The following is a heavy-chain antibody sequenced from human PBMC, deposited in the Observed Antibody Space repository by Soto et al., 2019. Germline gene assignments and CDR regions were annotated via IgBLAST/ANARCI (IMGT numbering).Heavy chain of an antibody. V-gene: IGHV4-59*04. D-gene: IGHD2-21*02. CDR2: IYYSGST. J-gene: IGHJ4*02. CDR3: ARQRTSVVTQAYFDD. Sequence: PSETLSLTCAVYGGSFSGYYWSWIRQSPGKGLEWIGSIYYSGSTYYNPSLKSRVAMSVDTSKNQFSLKLRSVSAADTAVYYCARQRTSVVTQAYFDDWGQGSLVTVSS. CDR1: GGSFSGYY.